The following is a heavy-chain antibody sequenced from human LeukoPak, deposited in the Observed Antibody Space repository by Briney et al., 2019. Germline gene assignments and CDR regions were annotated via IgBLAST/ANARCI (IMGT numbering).Heavy chain of an antibody. J-gene: IGHJ6*03. CDR1: GVSISSYY. D-gene: IGHD3-10*01. Sequence: PSETLSLTCTVSGVSISSYYWSWIRQPPGKGLEWIGYISTSGSTNYNPSLKGRVTMSVDTSKNQFSLKLSSVTTADTAVYYCAREVILGYYYMDVWGKGTTVIVSS. CDR2: ISTSGST. V-gene: IGHV4-4*09. CDR3: AREVILGYYYMDV.